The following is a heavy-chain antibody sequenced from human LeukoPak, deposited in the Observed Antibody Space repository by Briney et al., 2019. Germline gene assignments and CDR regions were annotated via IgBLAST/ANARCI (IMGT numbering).Heavy chain of an antibody. Sequence: ASVKVSCKASGYTFTSYDINWVRQATGQGLEWMGWMNPNSGNTGYARKFQGRVTMTRNTSISTAYVELSSLRSEDTAVYYCARGQFYGDYVNYWGQGTLVTVSS. CDR3: ARGQFYGDYVNY. D-gene: IGHD4-17*01. V-gene: IGHV1-8*01. J-gene: IGHJ4*02. CDR2: MNPNSGNT. CDR1: GYTFTSYD.